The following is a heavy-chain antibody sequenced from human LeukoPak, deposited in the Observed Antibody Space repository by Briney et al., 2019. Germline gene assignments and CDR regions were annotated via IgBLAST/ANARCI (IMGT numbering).Heavy chain of an antibody. Sequence: PSETLSLTCTVSGGSIRSSYYYWSWIRQHPGKGLEWIGYIYYSGSTYYNPSLKSRVTISVDTSKNQFSLKLSSVTAADTAVYYCARVYSYYDSSGYYDAWGQGTLVTVSS. CDR3: ARVYSYYDSSGYYDA. J-gene: IGHJ5*02. V-gene: IGHV4-31*03. CDR1: GGSIRSSYYY. CDR2: IYYSGST. D-gene: IGHD3-22*01.